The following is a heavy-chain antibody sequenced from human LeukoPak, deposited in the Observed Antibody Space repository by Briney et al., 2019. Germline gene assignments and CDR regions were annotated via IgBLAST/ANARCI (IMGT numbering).Heavy chain of an antibody. V-gene: IGHV4-34*01. CDR3: ARGRYYDFWSGYYRQYYFDY. Sequence: PSGTLSLTCAVYGGSFGGYYWSWIRQPPGKGLEWIGEINHSGSTNYNPSLKSRVTISVDTSKNQFSLKLSSVTAADTAVYYCARGRYYDFWSGYYRQYYFDYWGQGTLVTVSS. J-gene: IGHJ4*02. D-gene: IGHD3-3*01. CDR1: GGSFGGYY. CDR2: INHSGST.